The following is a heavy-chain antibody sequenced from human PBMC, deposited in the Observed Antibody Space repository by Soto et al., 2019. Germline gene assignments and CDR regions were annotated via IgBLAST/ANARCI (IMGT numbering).Heavy chain of an antibody. CDR1: GFIFSDFW. CDR3: ARHGHYCMDV. V-gene: IGHV3-7*01. Sequence: EVQLVESGGGLVQPGGTLRLSCAASGFIFSDFWMTWVGQSPGKGLEWVANMNPDGTVINYADSVKGRFTISRDNAEKSLYLQMNSLRAEDTAVFYCARHGHYCMDVWGRGTTVTVSS. J-gene: IGHJ6*04. CDR2: MNPDGTVI.